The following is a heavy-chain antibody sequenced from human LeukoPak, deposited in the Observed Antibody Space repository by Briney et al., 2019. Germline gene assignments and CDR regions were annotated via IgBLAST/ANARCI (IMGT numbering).Heavy chain of an antibody. Sequence: SETLSLTCSVSGGSFRSSNYYWGWIRQPPGKGLEWIGSVYYSGSTYYNPSLKSRVTLSVDTSKNQFSLKLISVTAADTAVYYCARDPSGEQWLVRGYFQHWGQGTLVTVSS. D-gene: IGHD6-19*01. CDR3: ARDPSGEQWLVRGYFQH. V-gene: IGHV4-39*07. CDR2: VYYSGST. CDR1: GGSFRSSNYY. J-gene: IGHJ1*01.